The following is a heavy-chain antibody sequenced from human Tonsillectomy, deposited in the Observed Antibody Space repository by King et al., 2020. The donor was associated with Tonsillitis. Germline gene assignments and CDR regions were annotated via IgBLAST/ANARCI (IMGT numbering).Heavy chain of an antibody. D-gene: IGHD3-16*01. Sequence: VQLVESGGGLVQPGGSLRLSCAASGFTFSSYEMNWVRQAPVKGLEWVSYISIIGSTIYYADSVKGRFTISRDNAKNSLYLQMNSLRAEDTAVYYCARDYTGFDPWGQGTLVTVSS. V-gene: IGHV3-48*03. CDR3: ARDYTGFDP. CDR2: ISIIGSTI. J-gene: IGHJ5*02. CDR1: GFTFSSYE.